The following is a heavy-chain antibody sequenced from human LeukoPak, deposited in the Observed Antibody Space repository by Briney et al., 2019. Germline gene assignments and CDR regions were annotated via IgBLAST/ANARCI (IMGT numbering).Heavy chain of an antibody. Sequence: SQTLSLTCTVSGGSISSGGYYWSWIRQPPGKGLEWIGEINHSGSTNYNPSLKSRVTISVDTSKNQFSLKLSFVTTADTAVYYCARALGYCSGGSCTRGYNWFDPWGQGTLVTVPS. CDR3: ARALGYCSGGSCTRGYNWFDP. CDR2: INHSGST. CDR1: GGSISSGGYY. D-gene: IGHD2-15*01. V-gene: IGHV4-30-4*08. J-gene: IGHJ5*02.